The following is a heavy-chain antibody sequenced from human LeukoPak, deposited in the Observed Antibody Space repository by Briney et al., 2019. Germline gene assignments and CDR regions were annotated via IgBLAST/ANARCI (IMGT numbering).Heavy chain of an antibody. V-gene: IGHV3-30*02. Sequence: PGGSLRLSCAASGFAFSSYGMHWVRQAPGKGLEWVAFIRYDGSNKYYADSVKGRFTISRDNSKNTLYLQMNSLRAEDTAVYYCAKETPTTVTSSFQHWGQGTLVTVSS. CDR3: AKETPTTVTSSFQH. CDR1: GFAFSSYG. CDR2: IRYDGSNK. J-gene: IGHJ1*01. D-gene: IGHD4-17*01.